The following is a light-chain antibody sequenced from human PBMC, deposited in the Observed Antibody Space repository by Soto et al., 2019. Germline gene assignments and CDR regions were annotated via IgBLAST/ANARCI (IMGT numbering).Light chain of an antibody. V-gene: IGKV1-27*01. CDR3: QQSYSTPPRYT. J-gene: IGKJ2*01. CDR1: QGISNY. CDR2: AAS. Sequence: DIQMTQSPSSLCASVGDRVTMTCRASQGISNYLAWYQQKPGKVPKLLIYAASTLQSGVPSRFSGSGSGTDFTLTISSLQPEDYATYYCQQSYSTPPRYTFGQGTRVDIK.